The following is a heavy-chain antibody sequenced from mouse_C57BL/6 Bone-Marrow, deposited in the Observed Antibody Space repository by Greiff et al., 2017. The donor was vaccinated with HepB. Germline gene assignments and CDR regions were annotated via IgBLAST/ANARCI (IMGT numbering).Heavy chain of an antibody. V-gene: IGHV1-50*01. J-gene: IGHJ2*01. CDR1: GYTFTSYW. D-gene: IGHD1-3*01. CDR3: ARGGDNYDLDY. Sequence: QVQLQQSGAELVKPGASVKLSCKASGYTFTSYWMQWVKQRPGQGLEWIGEIDPSDSYTNYNQKFKGKATLTEDTSSSTAYMQLSSLTSEDSAVYYCARGGDNYDLDYWGQGTAPTVSA. CDR2: IDPSDSYT.